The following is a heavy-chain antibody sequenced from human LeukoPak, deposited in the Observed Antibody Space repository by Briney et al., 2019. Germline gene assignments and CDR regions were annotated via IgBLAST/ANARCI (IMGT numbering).Heavy chain of an antibody. D-gene: IGHD7-27*01. Sequence: GGSLRLSSTASGFNVRRDYKTWVRQAPGKGLEWVSVFYNGGSTYYPDSVRGRFTISRDNSKNTVYLQMDSLRVEDTAVYFCVSLDRPWGYYEYWGQGTLVTVSS. CDR3: VSLDRPWGYYEY. V-gene: IGHV3-53*01. CDR2: FYNGGST. J-gene: IGHJ4*02. CDR1: GFNVRRDY.